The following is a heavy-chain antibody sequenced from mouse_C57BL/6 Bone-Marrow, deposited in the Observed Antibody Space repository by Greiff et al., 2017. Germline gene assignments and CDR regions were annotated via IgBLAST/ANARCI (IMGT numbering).Heavy chain of an antibody. J-gene: IGHJ2*01. V-gene: IGHV5-9-1*02. D-gene: IGHD3-2*02. CDR2: ISSGGDYI. CDR1: GFTFSSYA. Sequence: EVKLMESGEGLVKPGGSLKLSCAASGFTFSSYAMSWVRQTPEKRLEWVAYISSGGDYIYYADTVKGRFTISRDNARNTLYLQMSSLKSEDTAMYYCTRGAQATHYFDYWGQGTTLTVSS. CDR3: TRGAQATHYFDY.